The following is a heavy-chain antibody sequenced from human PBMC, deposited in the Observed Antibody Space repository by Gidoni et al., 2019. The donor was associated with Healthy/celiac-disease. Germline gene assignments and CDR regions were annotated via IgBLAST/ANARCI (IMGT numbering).Heavy chain of an antibody. J-gene: IGHJ5*02. CDR2: ISGSGGST. CDR1: GFTFSSYA. D-gene: IGHD4-17*01. Sequence: SGFTFSSYAMSWVRQAPGKGLEWVSAISGSGGSTYYADSVKGRFTISRDNSKNTLYLQMNSLRAEDTAVYYCAKDFYGVPYHWFDPWGQGTLVTVSS. CDR3: AKDFYGVPYHWFDP. V-gene: IGHV3-23*01.